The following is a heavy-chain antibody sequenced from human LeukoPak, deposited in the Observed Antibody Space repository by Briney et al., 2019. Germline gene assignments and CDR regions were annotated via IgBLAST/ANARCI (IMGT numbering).Heavy chain of an antibody. CDR1: EFTFSSYW. CDR2: INQDGSET. V-gene: IGHV3-7*01. J-gene: IGHJ3*02. CDR3: ARVGSEQYRGAFDI. D-gene: IGHD1/OR15-1a*01. Sequence: GGSLRLSCVGSEFTFSSYWTTWVRQAQGDGLEWVANINQDGSETRYVDSVEGRFTISRDNARNSLFLQLNILRAEDTALYYCARVGSEQYRGAFDIWGQGTMVTVSS.